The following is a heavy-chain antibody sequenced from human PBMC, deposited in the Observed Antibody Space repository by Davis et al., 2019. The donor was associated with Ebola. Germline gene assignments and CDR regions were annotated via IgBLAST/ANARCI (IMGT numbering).Heavy chain of an antibody. CDR2: IKPDGTVK. CDR3: ARVRGSDV. J-gene: IGHJ6*02. V-gene: IGHV3-7*04. CDR1: GFIFRDYW. Sequence: PGGSLRLSCAASGFIFRDYWMTWVRQAPGKGLEWVANIKPDGTVKYYVDSVKGRFTISRDNAKNSLNLQMNSLRVEDTAVYYCARVRGSDVWGQGTTVTVSS. D-gene: IGHD3-10*01.